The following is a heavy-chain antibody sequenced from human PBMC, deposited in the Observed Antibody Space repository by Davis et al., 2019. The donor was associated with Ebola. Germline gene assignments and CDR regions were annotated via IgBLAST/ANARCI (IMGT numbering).Heavy chain of an antibody. CDR2: IDYSGGGA. CDR1: GFTFSSCA. CDR3: ARDYWGSGDY. Sequence: PGGSLRLSCAGSGFTFSSCAMSWVRQAPGKGLEWVSTIDYSGGGAFYADSVRGRFTISRDDSKNTVSLQMNSLRAEDTAVYYCARDYWGSGDYWGQGTLVTVSS. V-gene: IGHV3-23*01. D-gene: IGHD7-27*01. J-gene: IGHJ4*02.